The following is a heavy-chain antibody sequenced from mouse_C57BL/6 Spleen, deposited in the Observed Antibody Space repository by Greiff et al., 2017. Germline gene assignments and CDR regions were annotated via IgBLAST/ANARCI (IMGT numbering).Heavy chain of an antibody. V-gene: IGHV3-6*01. J-gene: IGHJ2*01. CDR1: GYSITSGYY. D-gene: IGHD1-1*01. CDR3: ARNYGSSYGGFDY. Sequence: EVHLVESGPGLVKPSQSLSLPCSVTGYSITSGYYWNWIRQFPGNKLEWMGYISYDGSNNYNPSLKNRISITRDTSKNQFFLKLNSVTTEDTATYYCARNYGSSYGGFDYWGQGTTLTVSS. CDR2: ISYDGSN.